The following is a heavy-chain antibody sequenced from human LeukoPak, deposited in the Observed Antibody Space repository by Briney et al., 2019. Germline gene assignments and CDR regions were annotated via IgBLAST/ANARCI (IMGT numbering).Heavy chain of an antibody. V-gene: IGHV4-59*01. CDR3: ARVVDNWFDP. J-gene: IGHJ5*02. Sequence: SETLSLTRTVSGGSISSYYWSWIRQPPGKGLEWIGYIYYSGSTNYNPSLKSRVTISVDTSKNQFSLKLSSVTAADTAVYYCARVVDNWFDPWGQGTLVTVSS. CDR2: IYYSGST. D-gene: IGHD2-15*01. CDR1: GGSISSYY.